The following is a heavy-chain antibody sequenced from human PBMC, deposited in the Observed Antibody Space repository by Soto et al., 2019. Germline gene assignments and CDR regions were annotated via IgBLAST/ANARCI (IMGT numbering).Heavy chain of an antibody. CDR3: ARRVGSSWRHFDN. CDR1: GYNFNSYW. CDR2: IFPSGSDT. V-gene: IGHV5-51*01. D-gene: IGHD6-13*01. J-gene: IGHJ4*02. Sequence: GESLKISCRGSGYNFNSYWIAWVRQMPGKGLEWMGIIFPSGSDTRYSPSFRGQVTISVDRSISTAYLQWNSLKASDSATYYCARRVGSSWRHFDNWGQGTLVTVSS.